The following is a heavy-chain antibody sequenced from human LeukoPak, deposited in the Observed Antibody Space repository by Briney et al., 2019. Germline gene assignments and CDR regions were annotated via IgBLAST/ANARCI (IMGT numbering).Heavy chain of an antibody. CDR2: INHSGST. CDR3: AKVGWIVGATEAFDY. CDR1: GGSFSGYY. V-gene: IGHV4-34*01. Sequence: SETLSLTCAVYGGSFSGYYWSWIRQPPGKGLEWIGEINHSGSTNYNPSLKSRVTISVDTSKNQFSLKLSSVTAADTAVYYCAKVGWIVGATEAFDYWGQGTLVTVSS. D-gene: IGHD1-26*01. J-gene: IGHJ4*02.